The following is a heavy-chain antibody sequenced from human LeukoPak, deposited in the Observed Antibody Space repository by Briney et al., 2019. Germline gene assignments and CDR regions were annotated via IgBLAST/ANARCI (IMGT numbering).Heavy chain of an antibody. Sequence: GGSVRLSCAASGFIFSSYAMSWLRQAPGKGREWGSDISGSGGSTYYADSVKGRFTISRDNSKNTLYLQMNSLRAEDTAVYYCAKAAIKYYYDSSGYYPVWGKGTTVTVSS. CDR3: AKAAIKYYYDSSGYYPV. J-gene: IGHJ6*04. CDR2: ISGSGGST. CDR1: GFIFSSYA. D-gene: IGHD3-22*01. V-gene: IGHV3-23*01.